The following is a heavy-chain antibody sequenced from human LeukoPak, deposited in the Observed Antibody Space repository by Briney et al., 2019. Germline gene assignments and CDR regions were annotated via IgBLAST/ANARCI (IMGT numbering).Heavy chain of an antibody. V-gene: IGHV3-23*01. D-gene: IGHD2/OR15-2a*01. CDR3: AKVLKYYYNGMDV. J-gene: IGHJ6*02. CDR2: ISDSGGST. CDR1: GFTFTTYA. Sequence: GGSLRLSCAASGFTFTTYAMTWVRQAPGTELEWVSAISDSGGSTYCADSVKGRFTVSRDNSKNTLYLQMNSLRAEDTAVYFCAKVLKYYYNGMDVWGQGTTVTVSS.